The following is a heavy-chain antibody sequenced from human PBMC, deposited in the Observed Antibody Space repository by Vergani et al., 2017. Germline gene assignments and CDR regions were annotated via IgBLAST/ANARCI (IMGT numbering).Heavy chain of an antibody. D-gene: IGHD1-1*01. CDR3: ATKSCGTTGCQIGDFRE. V-gene: IGHV3-30*03. CDR1: GFTSRYYG. Sequence: QVHLVESGGGVVQPGRSLRLSCVVSGFTSRYYGMHGVRQAPGKGLEWGAVISYDGTQKYYADSVKGRFTISREISKRTLYLQMNSLRTEDTAVYYCATKSCGTTGCQIGDFREWGQGTLVTASS. CDR2: ISYDGTQK. J-gene: IGHJ1*01.